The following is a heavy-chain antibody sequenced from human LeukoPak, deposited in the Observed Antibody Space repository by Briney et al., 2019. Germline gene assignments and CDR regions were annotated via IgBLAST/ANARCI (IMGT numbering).Heavy chain of an antibody. CDR3: ARFAASQSGWVIRKVFGI. Sequence: SETLSLTCAVYGGSFSGYYWSWIRQPPGKGLEWIGEINHSGSTNYNPSLKSRVTISVDTSKNQFSLKLSSVTAADTAVYYCARFAASQSGWVIRKVFGIWGQGTMVTVSS. CDR1: GGSFSGYY. J-gene: IGHJ3*02. CDR2: INHSGST. D-gene: IGHD6-19*01. V-gene: IGHV4-34*01.